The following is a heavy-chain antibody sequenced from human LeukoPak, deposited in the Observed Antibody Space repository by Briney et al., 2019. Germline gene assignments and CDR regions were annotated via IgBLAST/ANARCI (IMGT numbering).Heavy chain of an antibody. CDR1: GFTFSIYA. J-gene: IGHJ4*02. CDR3: AKDEVVPAATFDY. CDR2: ISGSGGTA. D-gene: IGHD2-2*01. Sequence: GGSLRLSCAASGFTFSIYAMSWVRQAPGKGLEWVSAISGSGGTAYYADSVKGRFTISRDNSKNTLYPQMNSLRAEDTAVYYCAKDEVVPAATFDYWGQGTLVTVSS. V-gene: IGHV3-23*01.